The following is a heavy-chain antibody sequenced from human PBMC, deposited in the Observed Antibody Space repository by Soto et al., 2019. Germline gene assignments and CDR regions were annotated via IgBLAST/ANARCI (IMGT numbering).Heavy chain of an antibody. D-gene: IGHD3-9*01. CDR1: GSTFRSYW. CDR3: ASQRYDILTGYYNSVDY. CDR2: INNEGSVI. Sequence: GGSLRLSCSVSGSTFRSYWVDWVRQVPGKGLVWVSRINNEGSVIAYADSVKGRFTISRDNSKNALYLQMNSLRAEDTAVYYCASQRYDILTGYYNSVDYWG. V-gene: IGHV3-74*01. J-gene: IGHJ4*01.